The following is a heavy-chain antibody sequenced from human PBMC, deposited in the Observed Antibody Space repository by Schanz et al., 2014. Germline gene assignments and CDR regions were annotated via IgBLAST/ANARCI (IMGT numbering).Heavy chain of an antibody. D-gene: IGHD4-4*01. CDR3: ASALTTWGGMDV. Sequence: EVQLVESGGGLIHPGGSLRLSCAVSGFTVNTNYMTWVRQAPGKGLEWVSVIYSGGSTYYADSVKGRFTISRDNSKNTLYLQMNSLRSEDTAVYYCASALTTWGGMDVWGQGTTVTVSS. CDR1: GFTVNTNY. V-gene: IGHV3-53*01. J-gene: IGHJ6*02. CDR2: IYSGGST.